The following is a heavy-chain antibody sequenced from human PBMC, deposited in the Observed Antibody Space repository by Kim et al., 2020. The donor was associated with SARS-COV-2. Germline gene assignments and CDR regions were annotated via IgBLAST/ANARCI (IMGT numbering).Heavy chain of an antibody. CDR3: ARCGGFGELLSLIRSCWFDP. Sequence: ASVKVSCKASGYTFTSYAMNWVRQAPGQGLEWMGWINTNTGNPTYAQGFTGRFVFSLDTSVSTAYLQISSLKAEDTAVYYCARCGGFGELLSLIRSCWFDPWGQGTLVTVSS. CDR1: GYTFTSYA. V-gene: IGHV7-4-1*02. J-gene: IGHJ5*02. D-gene: IGHD3-10*01. CDR2: INTNTGNP.